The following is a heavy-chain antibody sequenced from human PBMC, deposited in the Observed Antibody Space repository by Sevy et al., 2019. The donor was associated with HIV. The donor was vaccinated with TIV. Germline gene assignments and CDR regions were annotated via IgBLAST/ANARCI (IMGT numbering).Heavy chain of an antibody. CDR3: ARDRDEVRMVALGVFDY. D-gene: IGHD2-15*01. V-gene: IGHV3-30-3*01. CDR2: ISYDGSNK. J-gene: IGHJ4*02. CDR1: GFTFSTYV. Sequence: GGSLRLSCAASGFTFSTYVMYWVRQAPGKGLEWVAGISYDGSNKNYADSVKGRFTISRDNSKNTRYLQMISLRPEDTAVYYCARDRDEVRMVALGVFDYWGQGTLVTVSS.